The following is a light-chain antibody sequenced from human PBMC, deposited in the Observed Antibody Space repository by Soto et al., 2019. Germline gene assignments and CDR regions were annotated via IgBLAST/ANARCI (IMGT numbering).Light chain of an antibody. CDR3: MQALQTWT. J-gene: IGKJ1*01. CDR1: QSLLHSNGYNF. Sequence: DIVMTQSPLSLPVTPGEPASISCKSSQSLLHSNGYNFLNWYLQKPGQSPQLLIYLGSNRASGVPARFSGSGSGTDFTLTISRVEAEDVGVYYCMQALQTWTFGQGTKVEV. V-gene: IGKV2-28*01. CDR2: LGS.